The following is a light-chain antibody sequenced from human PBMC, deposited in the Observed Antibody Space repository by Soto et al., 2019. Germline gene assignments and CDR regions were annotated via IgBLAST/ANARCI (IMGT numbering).Light chain of an antibody. J-gene: IGLJ7*01. CDR1: SSNIGSNY. CDR3: AAWDDSLSGYAV. V-gene: IGLV1-47*01. Sequence: QSVLTQPPSASGTPGQRVTISCSGSSSNIGSNYVYWYQQLPGTAPKLLIYRNNQRPSGVPDRFSGSKSGTSASLAISGLRSEDEADYYSAAWDDSLSGYAVFGGGTQLTVL. CDR2: RNN.